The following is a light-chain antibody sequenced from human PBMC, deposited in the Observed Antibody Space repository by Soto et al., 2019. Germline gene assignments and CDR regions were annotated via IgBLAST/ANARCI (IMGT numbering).Light chain of an antibody. CDR1: KNDIGVYDF. Sequence: QSALTQPPSASGSPGQSVTISCTGTKNDIGVYDFVAWYQQHPGKAPKLIIYEVTKRPSGVPDRFSGSKSGNTASLTVSGLQAEDEADYYCSSYVGNDVFVFGTGTKV. V-gene: IGLV2-8*01. J-gene: IGLJ1*01. CDR2: EVT. CDR3: SSYVGNDVFV.